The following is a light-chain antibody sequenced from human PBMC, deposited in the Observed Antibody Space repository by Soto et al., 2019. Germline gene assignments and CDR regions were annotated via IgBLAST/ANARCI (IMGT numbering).Light chain of an antibody. Sequence: DVVMTQSPLSLPVTLGQPASISCRSSQSLVYVNGNTYLNWFQQRPGQSPRRLLYKVSNRDSGVPDRFSGSGSVTDFTLEISRVDAEDVGVYYCMQGSHWPYTFGQGTKLEIK. V-gene: IGKV2-30*01. CDR1: QSLVYVNGNTY. CDR2: KVS. CDR3: MQGSHWPYT. J-gene: IGKJ2*01.